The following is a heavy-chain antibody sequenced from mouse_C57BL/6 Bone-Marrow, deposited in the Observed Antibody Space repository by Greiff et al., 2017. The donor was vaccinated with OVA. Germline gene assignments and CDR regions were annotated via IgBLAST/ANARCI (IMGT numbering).Heavy chain of an antibody. J-gene: IGHJ2*01. CDR3: ATHYYGSSYD. CDR2: IDPNSGGT. Sequence: QVQLKQPGAELVKPGASVKLSCKASGYTFTSYWMHWVKQRPGRGLEWIGRIDPNSGGTKYNEKFKSKATLTVDKPSSTAYMQLSSLISEDSAVYYCATHYYGSSYDWGQGTTLTVSS. V-gene: IGHV1-72*01. D-gene: IGHD1-1*01. CDR1: GYTFTSYW.